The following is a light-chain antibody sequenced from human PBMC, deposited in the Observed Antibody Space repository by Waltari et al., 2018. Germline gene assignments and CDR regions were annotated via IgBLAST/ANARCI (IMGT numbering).Light chain of an antibody. V-gene: IGKV3-15*01. CDR3: LQYHYWPPWT. CDR1: QNVGTK. CDR2: DAF. J-gene: IGKJ1*01. Sequence: IEMTQSPAPLSVSPGERATLSCRASQNVGTKLAWYQQKPGLAPRPLIYDAFTRATGIPARFSGSGSGTEFTLTISSLQSEDLALYHCLQYHYWPPWTFGQGTKVEVK.